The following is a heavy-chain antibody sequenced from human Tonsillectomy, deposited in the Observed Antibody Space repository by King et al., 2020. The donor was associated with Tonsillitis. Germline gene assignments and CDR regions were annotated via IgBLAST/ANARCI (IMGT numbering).Heavy chain of an antibody. D-gene: IGHD5-24*01. V-gene: IGHV3-23*04. CDR1: GFTFSSYA. Sequence: VQLVESGGGLVQPGGSLRLSCAASGFTFSSYAMSWVRQAPGKGLEWVSGISGSGGSTYYADSVKGRFTISRDNSKNTLYLQMNSLRVEDTAVYYCAKADGTYNLPAVVFDYWGQGTLVTVSS. CDR2: ISGSGGST. CDR3: AKADGTYNLPAVVFDY. J-gene: IGHJ4*02.